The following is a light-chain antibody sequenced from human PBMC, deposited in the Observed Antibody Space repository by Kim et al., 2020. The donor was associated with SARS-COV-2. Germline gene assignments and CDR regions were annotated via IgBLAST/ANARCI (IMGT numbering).Light chain of an antibody. CDR2: RNN. CDR3: AAWDDSLSVWV. J-gene: IGLJ3*02. Sequence: GQRVNISCSGSSANIGSNYVYWYQQLPGTAPKLLIYRNNQRPSGVPDRFSGSKSGTSASLAISGLRSEDEADYYCAAWDDSLSVWVFGGGTQLTVL. V-gene: IGLV1-47*01. CDR1: SANIGSNY.